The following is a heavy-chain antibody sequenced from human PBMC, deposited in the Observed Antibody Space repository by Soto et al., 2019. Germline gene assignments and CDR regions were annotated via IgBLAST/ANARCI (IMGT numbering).Heavy chain of an antibody. Sequence: SETLSLTCTVSGGSISSSGYYWGWIRQPPGKGLECVGTIYYSGSTYYNPSLKSRVTISVDTSKNQFSLKLSSVTAADTAVYYCPTSNWFDPWGQGTLVTVAS. J-gene: IGHJ5*02. V-gene: IGHV4-39*01. CDR1: GGSISSSGYY. CDR3: PTSNWFDP. CDR2: IYYSGST.